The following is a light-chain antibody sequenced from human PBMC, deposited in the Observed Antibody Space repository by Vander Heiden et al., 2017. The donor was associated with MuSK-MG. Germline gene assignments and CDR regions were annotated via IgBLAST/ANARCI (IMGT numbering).Light chain of an antibody. J-gene: IGKJ2*01. CDR2: DVS. CDR1: QSIRF. Sequence: DIQMTQSPSSLSASVGDRVTITCRASQSIRFLNWYQQKAGKAPNLLIYDVSTLQSGVPSRFSGSGSGTDFTLTISRLQPEDFATYCCQQSHLTPFTFGQGTKMEIK. CDR3: QQSHLTPFT. V-gene: IGKV1-39*01.